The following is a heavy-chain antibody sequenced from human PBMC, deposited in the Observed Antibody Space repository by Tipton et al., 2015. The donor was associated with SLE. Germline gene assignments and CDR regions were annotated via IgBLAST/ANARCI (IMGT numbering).Heavy chain of an antibody. V-gene: IGHV4-61*02. J-gene: IGHJ5*02. CDR3: TRGHPHIVVVIGGGWFDP. D-gene: IGHD2-21*01. CDR2: ISSTGST. CDR1: GVSISSSRYYSS. Sequence: TLSLTCTVSGVSISSSRYYSSWSWIRQSAGKGLEWIGRISSTGSTNYNPSLKSRVTISIDTSKNQFSLKLKSVTAADTAVYYCTRGHPHIVVVIGGGWFDPWGQGTLVIVSS.